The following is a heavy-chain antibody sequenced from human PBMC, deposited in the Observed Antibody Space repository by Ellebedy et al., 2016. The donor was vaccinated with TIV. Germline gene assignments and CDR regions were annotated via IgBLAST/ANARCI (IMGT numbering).Heavy chain of an antibody. D-gene: IGHD5-12*01. CDR1: GYTFINYG. V-gene: IGHV1-18*04. J-gene: IGHJ4*02. CDR2: SNTYNGNR. Sequence: AASVKVSCKASGYTFINYGFIWVRQAPGQGLEWMGWSNTYNGNRNYAQKLQGRLTMTTDTSTGTAYMELRSLRSDDTAVYYCARYRLGEGSGYEFFDYWGQGTLVTVSS. CDR3: ARYRLGEGSGYEFFDY.